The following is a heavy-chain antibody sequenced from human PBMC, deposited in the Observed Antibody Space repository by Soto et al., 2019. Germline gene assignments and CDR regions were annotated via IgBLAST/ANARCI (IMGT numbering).Heavy chain of an antibody. D-gene: IGHD6-13*01. CDR3: FLQGLAAAVDLYDY. V-gene: IGHV4-34*01. CDR2: INHSGST. Sequence: PSETLSLTCAVYGGSFSGYYWSWIRQPPGKGLEWIGEINHSGSTNYNPSLKSRVTISLDTSTNQFSLKLSSVTAADTAVYYCFLQGLAAAVDLYDYRGRGTVVSVSS. J-gene: IGHJ4*02. CDR1: GGSFSGYY.